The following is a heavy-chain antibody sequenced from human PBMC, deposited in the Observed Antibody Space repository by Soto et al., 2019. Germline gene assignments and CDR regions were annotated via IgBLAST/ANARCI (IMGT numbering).Heavy chain of an antibody. J-gene: IGHJ3*02. CDR2: VIGSGGKT. Sequence: GGPKRHPCVAYGGTFNSYARHLVRQAPGKGLEWVSLVIGSGGKTYYADSVKGRFTVSRDNSKNTLYLQMDSLRAEDTATYFCAKDSYAYYNDAFDIWGQGTMVTVSS. CDR3: AKDSYAYYNDAFDI. V-gene: IGHV3-23*01. D-gene: IGHD3-16*01. CDR1: GGTFNSYA.